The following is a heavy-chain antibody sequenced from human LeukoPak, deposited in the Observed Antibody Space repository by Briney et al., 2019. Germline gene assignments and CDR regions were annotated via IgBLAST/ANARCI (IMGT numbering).Heavy chain of an antibody. Sequence: SETLSLTCSVSGGSINTYYWSWIRQTPGKGLEWIGIIYYTGSTNYNPPLKSRVTMSVDTSKSQFSLKLTSVTAADTALYYCARGANRLDSWGRGTLVTVSS. D-gene: IGHD1-14*01. J-gene: IGHJ4*02. CDR2: IYYTGST. V-gene: IGHV4-59*12. CDR3: ARGANRLDS. CDR1: GGSINTYY.